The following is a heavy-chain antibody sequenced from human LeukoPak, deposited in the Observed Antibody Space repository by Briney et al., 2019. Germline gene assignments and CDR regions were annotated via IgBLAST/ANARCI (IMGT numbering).Heavy chain of an antibody. J-gene: IGHJ4*02. CDR1: GGSISSGDYY. V-gene: IGHV4-30-4*01. D-gene: IGHD3/OR15-3a*01. CDR3: ARDRMDRVDY. Sequence: SQTLSLTCTVSGGSISSGDYYWSWIRQPPGKGLEWIGYIYYSGSTYYNPSLKSRVTISVDTSKNQFSLKLSYVTAPDTAVYYCARDRMDRVDYWGQGTLVTVPS. CDR2: IYYSGST.